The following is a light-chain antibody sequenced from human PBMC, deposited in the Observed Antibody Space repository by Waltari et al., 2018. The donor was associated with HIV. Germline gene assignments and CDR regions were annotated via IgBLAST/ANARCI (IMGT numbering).Light chain of an antibody. J-gene: IGKJ1*01. V-gene: IGKV3-20*01. Sequence: EIVLTQSPGTLSLSPGDRATLSCRASQSISSNFLAWYRQNPGQAPTLLIYGASSRATDIPDRFSGSGSETDFTLTIIRLEPEDFAVYYCQQYGSSPWTFGQGTKVEIK. CDR1: QSISSNF. CDR3: QQYGSSPWT. CDR2: GAS.